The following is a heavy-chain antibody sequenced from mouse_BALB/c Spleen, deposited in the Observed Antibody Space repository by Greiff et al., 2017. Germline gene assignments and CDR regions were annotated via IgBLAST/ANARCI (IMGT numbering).Heavy chain of an antibody. V-gene: IGHV2-2*02. CDR3: ARWGGEGYYAMDY. J-gene: IGHJ4*01. CDR2: IWSGGST. Sequence: QVQLKQSGPGLVQPSQSLSITCTVSGFSLTSYGVHWVRQSPGKGLEWLGVIWSGGSTDYNAAFISRLSISKDNSKSQVFFKMNSLQANDTAIYYCARWGGEGYYAMDYWGQGTSVTVSS. D-gene: IGHD1-1*02. CDR1: GFSLTSYG.